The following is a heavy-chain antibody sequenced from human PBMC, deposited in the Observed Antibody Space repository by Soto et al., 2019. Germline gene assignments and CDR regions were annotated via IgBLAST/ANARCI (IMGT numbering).Heavy chain of an antibody. CDR1: GFTFSSYA. Sequence: GGSLRLSCAASGFTFSSYAMSWVRQAPGKGLEWVSAISGSGGSTYYADSVKGRFTISRDNSKNTLYLQMNSLRAEDTAVYYCAKGLIAGSGSYYYYYYGMDVWGQGTTVTVSS. J-gene: IGHJ6*02. V-gene: IGHV3-23*01. CDR3: AKGLIAGSGSYYYYYYGMDV. CDR2: ISGSGGST. D-gene: IGHD3-10*01.